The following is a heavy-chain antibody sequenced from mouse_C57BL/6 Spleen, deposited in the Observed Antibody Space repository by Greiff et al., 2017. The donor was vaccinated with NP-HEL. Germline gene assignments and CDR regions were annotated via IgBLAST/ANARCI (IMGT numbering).Heavy chain of an antibody. CDR3: ARDGNYDFDY. Sequence: EVQLVESGPGLVKPSQSLSLTCSVTGYSITSGYYWNWIRQFPGNKLEWMGYISYDGSNNYNPSLKNRISITRDTSKNQFFLKLNSVTTEDTATYYCARDGNYDFDYWGQGTTLTVSS. CDR1: GYSITSGYY. D-gene: IGHD2-1*01. J-gene: IGHJ2*01. V-gene: IGHV3-6*01. CDR2: ISYDGSN.